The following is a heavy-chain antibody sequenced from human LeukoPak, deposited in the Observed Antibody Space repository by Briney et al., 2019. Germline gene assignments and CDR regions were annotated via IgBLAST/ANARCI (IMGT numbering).Heavy chain of an antibody. J-gene: IGHJ4*02. V-gene: IGHV3-7*01. D-gene: IGHD1-1*01. CDR1: GFTFSSYA. Sequence: GGSLRLSCAASGFTFSSYAMSWVRQAPGKGLEWVANIKEDGSEKYYVDSVKGRFIISRDTAKTSLYLQMNSLRAEDTALYYCARSTAGFDYWGQGTLVTVSS. CDR3: ARSTAGFDY. CDR2: IKEDGSEK.